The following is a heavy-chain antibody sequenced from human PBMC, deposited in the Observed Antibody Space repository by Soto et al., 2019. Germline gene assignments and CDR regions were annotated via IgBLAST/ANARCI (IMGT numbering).Heavy chain of an antibody. CDR3: ARDGDSSSWPTKPHFDY. D-gene: IGHD6-13*01. CDR1: GFTFSSYG. J-gene: IGHJ4*02. CDR2: IWYDGSNK. Sequence: GGSLRLSCAASGFTFSSYGMHWVRQAPGKGLEWVAVIWYDGSNKYYAVSVKGRFTISRDISKNTLYLQMNSLRAEDTAVYYCARDGDSSSWPTKPHFDYWGQGTLVTVSS. V-gene: IGHV3-33*01.